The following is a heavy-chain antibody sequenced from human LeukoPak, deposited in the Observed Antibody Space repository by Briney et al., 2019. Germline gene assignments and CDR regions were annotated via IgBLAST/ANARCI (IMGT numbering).Heavy chain of an antibody. D-gene: IGHD3-10*01. V-gene: IGHV3-48*03. CDR3: ARDGYATGSHDY. CDR2: IGGIGSIM. Sequence: PGGSLRLSCAASGFTFSSYEIHWVRQAPGKGLEWVSKIGGIGSIMYADSVKGRFTISTDNAQNSLYLQMNSLRAEDTAVYYCARDGYATGSHDYWGQGTLVTVSS. J-gene: IGHJ4*02. CDR1: GFTFSSYE.